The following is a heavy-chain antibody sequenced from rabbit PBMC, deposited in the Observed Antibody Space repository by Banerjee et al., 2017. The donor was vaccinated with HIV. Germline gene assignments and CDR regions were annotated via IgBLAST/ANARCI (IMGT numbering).Heavy chain of an antibody. CDR1: GFDFSGDS. J-gene: IGHJ2*01. Sequence: QEQLEESGGGLVKPGASLTLTCKASGFDFSGDSVCWVRQAPGKGLEWIGCIITGTGHIYVANWAKSRFTISKTSSTTVTLQMTSLTAADTATYFCARAYAGYGGYGYGPDAFDPWGPGTLVTVS. CDR3: ARAYAGYGGYGYGPDAFDP. CDR2: IITGTGHI. D-gene: IGHD6-1*01. V-gene: IGHV1S45*01.